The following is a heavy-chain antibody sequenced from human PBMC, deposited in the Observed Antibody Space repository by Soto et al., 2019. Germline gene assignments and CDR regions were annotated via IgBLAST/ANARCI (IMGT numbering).Heavy chain of an antibody. CDR2: IYSGGST. V-gene: IGHV3-66*01. CDR3: ARDREGDFCMHV. CDR1: GFTVSSNY. Sequence: EVQLVESGGGLVQPGGSLRLSCAASGFTVSSNYMSWVHQAPGKGLEWVSVIYSGGSTYYADSVKGRFTISRDNSTNTLYPQTHSLRAADTAVYYCARDREGDFCMHVWGQGNTVTVSS. J-gene: IGHJ6*02.